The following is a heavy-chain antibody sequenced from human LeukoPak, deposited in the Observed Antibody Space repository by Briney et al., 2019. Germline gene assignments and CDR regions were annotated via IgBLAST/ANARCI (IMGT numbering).Heavy chain of an antibody. J-gene: IGHJ4*02. V-gene: IGHV3-48*01. CDR2: ISTSSSNI. CDR3: ATFVSGYCMY. D-gene: IGHD2-15*01. Sequence: GGSLRLSCAASGFTFSGYSMSWVRQAPGRGLEWVSDISTSSSNIYYVDSLKGRFTISRDNAKNSLYLQMNSLRAEDTAIYYCATFVSGYCMYWGQGTLVTVSS. CDR1: GFTFSGYS.